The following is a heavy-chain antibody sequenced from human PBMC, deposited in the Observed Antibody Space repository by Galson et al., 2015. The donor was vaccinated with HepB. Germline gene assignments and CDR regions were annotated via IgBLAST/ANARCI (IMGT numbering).Heavy chain of an antibody. CDR2: INSDGSST. Sequence: SLRLSCAASGFTFSSYWMHWVRQAPGKGLVWVSRINSDGSSTSYADSVKGRFTISRDNAKNTLYLQMNSLRAEDTAVYYCARVVPSYNYYYMDVWVKGTTVTVSS. V-gene: IGHV3-74*01. J-gene: IGHJ6*03. CDR3: ARVVPSYNYYYMDV. CDR1: GFTFSSYW.